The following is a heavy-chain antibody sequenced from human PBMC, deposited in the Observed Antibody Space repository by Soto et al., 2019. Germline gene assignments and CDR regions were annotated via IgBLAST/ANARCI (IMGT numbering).Heavy chain of an antibody. CDR2: IFHGGNT. V-gene: IGHV4-39*07. CDR1: CGSISSGGYY. Sequence: SETLSLTCTVSCGSISSGGYYWSWIRKPPGKGLEWIGSIFHGGNTYYNPSLKSRVTISVDMSKNQFSLKLNSVTAADTAVYYCARARWYDAFDVWGQGTVVTVSS. D-gene: IGHD2-15*01. CDR3: ARARWYDAFDV. J-gene: IGHJ3*01.